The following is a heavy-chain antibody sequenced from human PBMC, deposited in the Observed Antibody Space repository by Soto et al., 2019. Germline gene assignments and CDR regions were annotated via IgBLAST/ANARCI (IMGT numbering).Heavy chain of an antibody. CDR2: VSFSGSK. D-gene: IGHD1-1*01. V-gene: IGHV4-39*01. CDR3: ARGRTWKGRDWFDP. CDR1: GDSVSNSGYY. J-gene: IGHJ5*02. Sequence: SETLSLTCTVSGDSVSNSGYYWGWIRQSPGKRLEWIGSVSFSGSKYYNPSLRSRVTFSVDTSKTLISLKLRSVTAADTAVYYCARGRTWKGRDWFDPWGQGTLVTVSS.